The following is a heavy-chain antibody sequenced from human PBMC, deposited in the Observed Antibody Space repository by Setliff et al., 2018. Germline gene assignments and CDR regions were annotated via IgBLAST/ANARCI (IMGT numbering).Heavy chain of an antibody. CDR3: VRAFWTYNDYASLACFDY. V-gene: IGHV3-48*01. CDR2: ISSSSSPI. J-gene: IGHJ4*02. CDR1: GFTFSTYS. D-gene: IGHD5-12*01. Sequence: GGSLRLSCAASGFTFSTYSMNWVRQAPGKGLEWVSYISSSSSPIYYADSVKGRFTISRDNAKNSLYLQMNSLRAEDTAVYYGVRAFWTYNDYASLACFDYWGQGALVTVSS.